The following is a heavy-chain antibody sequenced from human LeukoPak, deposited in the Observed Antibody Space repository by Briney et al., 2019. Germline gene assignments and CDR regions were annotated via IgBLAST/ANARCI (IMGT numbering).Heavy chain of an antibody. V-gene: IGHV3-11*04. Sequence: GGSLRLSCAAPGFTFSDYYMSWIRQAPGKGLEWVSYISSSGSTIYYADSVKGRFTISRDNAKNSLYLQMNSLRAEDTAVYYCARVSATTHFDYWGQGTLVTVSS. CDR1: GFTFSDYY. CDR3: ARVSATTHFDY. CDR2: ISSSGSTI. J-gene: IGHJ4*02. D-gene: IGHD1-26*01.